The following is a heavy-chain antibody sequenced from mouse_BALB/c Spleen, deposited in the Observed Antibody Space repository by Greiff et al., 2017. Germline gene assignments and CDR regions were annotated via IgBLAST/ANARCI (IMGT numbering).Heavy chain of an antibody. CDR3: ARSMGSSSLAWCAY. V-gene: IGHV1-14*01. J-gene: IGHJ3*01. D-gene: IGHD1-1*01. Sequence: VQLQQSGPELVKPGASVKMSCKASGYTFTSYVMHWVKQKPGQGLEWIGYINPYNDGTKYNEKFKGKATLTSDKSSSTAYMELSSLTSEDSAVYYCARSMGSSSLAWCAYWGQGTLVTVSA. CDR1: GYTFTSYV. CDR2: INPYNDGT.